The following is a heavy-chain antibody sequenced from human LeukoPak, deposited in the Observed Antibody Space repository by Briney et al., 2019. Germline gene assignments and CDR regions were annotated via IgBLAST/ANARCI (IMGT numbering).Heavy chain of an antibody. D-gene: IGHD3-22*01. CDR3: ARRDYYDGTPTIAAFDR. J-gene: IGHJ4*02. V-gene: IGHV5-51*03. CDR2: IYPGDSDT. CDR1: GYSFTNFK. Sequence: PGESLKISCKGSGYSFTNFKIGWVRQMPGKGLEWMGIIYPGDSDTRYSPSFQGQVTISVDKSISTAYLQWSSLKASDTAMYYCARRDYYDGTPTIAAFDRWGQGTLVTVSS.